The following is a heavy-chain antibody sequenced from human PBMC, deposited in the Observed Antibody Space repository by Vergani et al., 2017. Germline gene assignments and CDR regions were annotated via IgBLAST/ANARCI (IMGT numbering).Heavy chain of an antibody. CDR3: AKGVYCSSTSCYEGRGYYYGMGV. V-gene: IGHV3-23*01. CDR2: ISGSGGNT. CDR1: GFTFSSYA. J-gene: IGHJ6*02. D-gene: IGHD2-2*01. Sequence: EVQLLESGGGLVQPGGSLRLSCAASGFTFSSYAMSWVRQVPGKGLEWVSGISGSGGNTYYANSVKGRFTISRDNSKNTLYPQMNSLRADDTAVYYCAKGVYCSSTSCYEGRGYYYGMGVWGQGTTVTFSS.